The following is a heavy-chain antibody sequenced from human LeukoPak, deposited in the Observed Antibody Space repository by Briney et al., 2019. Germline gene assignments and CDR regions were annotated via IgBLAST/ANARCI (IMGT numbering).Heavy chain of an antibody. CDR3: ARGGLVGATNFHY. CDR1: GGSISSYY. Sequence: SAETLSLTCTVSGGSISSYYWSWVRQPAGKGLEWIGCMYTSGSTNYNPSLKIRVPMSVDTSKNQFSLKLSSLTAADTAVYYCARGGLVGATNFHYWGQGTLVTVSS. J-gene: IGHJ4*02. D-gene: IGHD1-26*01. V-gene: IGHV4-4*07. CDR2: MYTSGST.